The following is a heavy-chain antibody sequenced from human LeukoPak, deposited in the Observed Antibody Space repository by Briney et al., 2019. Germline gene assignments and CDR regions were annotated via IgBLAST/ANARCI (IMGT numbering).Heavy chain of an antibody. Sequence: GEFLRLSCAGSGFSFSSHWLHWVRQVPGKGLEWVAGINGDGIAINYADSVKGRFTISRDNAKNTVYLQMNSLRVEDTAVFYCARGGSPFYWGRGTPVTVSS. CDR3: ARGGSPFY. V-gene: IGHV3-74*01. J-gene: IGHJ4*02. CDR2: INGDGIAI. D-gene: IGHD3-10*01. CDR1: GFSFSSHW.